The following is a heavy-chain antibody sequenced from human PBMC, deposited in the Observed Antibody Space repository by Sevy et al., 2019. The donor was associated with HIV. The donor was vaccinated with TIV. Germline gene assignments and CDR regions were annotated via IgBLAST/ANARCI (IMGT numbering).Heavy chain of an antibody. D-gene: IGHD1-1*01. Sequence: GGSLRLSCGASGFDFSSYEMNWVRQAPGEGLEWLSYISTSGTAIYADSVKGRFTISRDNAKNSLYLQMNTLRAEDSAIYYCAVQRPQQSRDEYNFGLHGAFDIWGQGTMVTVSS. CDR2: ISTSGTAI. CDR1: GFDFSSYE. CDR3: AVQRPQQSRDEYNFGLHGAFDI. V-gene: IGHV3-48*03. J-gene: IGHJ3*02.